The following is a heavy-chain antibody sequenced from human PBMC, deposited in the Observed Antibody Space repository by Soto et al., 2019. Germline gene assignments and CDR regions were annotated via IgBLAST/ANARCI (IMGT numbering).Heavy chain of an antibody. Sequence: QVQLQQSGPRLVKPSETLSLTCTVSSGPDRSHNWGWIRQPPGRGLEWIGYVYYTGDTAYNPSLMGRVTISAVTSTNDISLTLTSVTAAATAVYYCVGQGIDYLHGLVDVWGQGTTVSVSS. CDR3: VGQGIDYLHGLVDV. J-gene: IGHJ6*02. CDR2: VYYTGDT. CDR1: SGPDRSHN. V-gene: IGHV4-59*08. D-gene: IGHD4-17*01.